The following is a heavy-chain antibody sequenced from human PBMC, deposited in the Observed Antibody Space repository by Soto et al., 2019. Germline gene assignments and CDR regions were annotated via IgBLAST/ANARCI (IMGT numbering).Heavy chain of an antibody. Sequence: SETLSLTCTVSGCSISSGDYYWSWIRQPPGKGLEWIGYIYYSRSTYYNPSLKSRVTISVDTSKNQFSLKLSSVTAADTAVYYCARARYSSRFYYGMDVWGQGTTVTVSS. CDR2: IYYSRST. D-gene: IGHD6-13*01. CDR1: GCSISSGDYY. CDR3: ARARYSSRFYYGMDV. V-gene: IGHV4-30-4*01. J-gene: IGHJ6*02.